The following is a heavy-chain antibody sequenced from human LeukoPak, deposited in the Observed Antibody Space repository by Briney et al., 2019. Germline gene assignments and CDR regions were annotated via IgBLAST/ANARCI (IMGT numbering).Heavy chain of an antibody. Sequence: PGGSLRLSCAASGFTFDDYAMHWVRQAPGKGLEWVSYISSSGSTIYYADSVKGRFTISRDNAKNSLYLQMNSLRAEDTAVYYCAELGITMIGGVWGKGTTVNISS. CDR2: ISSSGSTI. J-gene: IGHJ6*04. D-gene: IGHD3-10*02. CDR1: GFTFDDYA. V-gene: IGHV3-48*03. CDR3: AELGITMIGGV.